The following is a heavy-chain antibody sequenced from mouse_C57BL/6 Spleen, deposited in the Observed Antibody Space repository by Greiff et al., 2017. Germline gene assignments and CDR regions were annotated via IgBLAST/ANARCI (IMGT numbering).Heavy chain of an antibody. CDR2: ISSGSSTI. CDR3: AGWDYFDY. CDR1: GFTFSDYG. Sequence: VQLKESGGGLVKPGGSLKLSCAASGFTFSDYGMHWVRQAPEKGLEWVAYISSGSSTIYYADTVKGRFTISRDNAKNTLFLQMTSLRSEDTAMYYCAGWDYFDYWGQGTTLTVSS. J-gene: IGHJ2*01. D-gene: IGHD3-3*01. V-gene: IGHV5-17*01.